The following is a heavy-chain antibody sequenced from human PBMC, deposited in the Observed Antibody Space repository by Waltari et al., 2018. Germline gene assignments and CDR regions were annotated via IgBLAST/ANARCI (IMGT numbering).Heavy chain of an antibody. D-gene: IGHD2-2*01. V-gene: IGHV3-23*01. Sequence: EVQLLESGGGLVQPGGSLRLSCAVSGFILSTSGMTWVRQAPGKGLEWVSGIIASSSSTYYADSVKGRFTISRDNSKNTLYLQMSSLRAEDTAVYYCVKGVTSIDYWGQGTLVTVSS. CDR3: VKGVTSIDY. J-gene: IGHJ4*02. CDR2: IIASSSST. CDR1: GFILSTSG.